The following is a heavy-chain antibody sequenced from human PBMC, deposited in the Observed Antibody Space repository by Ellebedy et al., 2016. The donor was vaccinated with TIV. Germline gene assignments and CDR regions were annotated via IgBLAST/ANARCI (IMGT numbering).Heavy chain of an antibody. D-gene: IGHD1-26*01. J-gene: IGHJ4*02. V-gene: IGHV3-23*01. CDR1: GFTFSSYA. CDR3: AKRKWELQDDY. Sequence: GESLKISXAASGFTFSSYAMSWVRQAPGKGLEWVSAISGSGGSTYYADSVKGRFTISRDNSKNTLYLQMNSLRAEDTAVYYCAKRKWELQDDYWGQGTLVTVSS. CDR2: ISGSGGST.